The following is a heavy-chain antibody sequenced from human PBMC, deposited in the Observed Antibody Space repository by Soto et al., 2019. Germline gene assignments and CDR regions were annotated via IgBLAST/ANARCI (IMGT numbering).Heavy chain of an antibody. CDR2: INPNSGGT. CDR1: GYTFTGYY. D-gene: IGHD5-18*01. V-gene: IGHV1-2*04. CDR3: ARGPRYGYGPRGGAFDI. Sequence: GASVKVSCKASGYTFTGYYMHWVRQAPGQGLEWMGWINPNSGGTNYAQKFQGWVTMTRDTSISTAYMELSRLRSDDTAVYYCARGPRYGYGPRGGAFDIWGQGTMVTVSS. J-gene: IGHJ3*02.